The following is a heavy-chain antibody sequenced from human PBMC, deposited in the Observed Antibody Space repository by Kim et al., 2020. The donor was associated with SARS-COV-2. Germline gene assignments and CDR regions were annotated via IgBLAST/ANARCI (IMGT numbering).Heavy chain of an antibody. CDR2: IQSKTDGGTT. CDR3: ASPAMDGSRSLYDW. J-gene: IGHJ2*01. CDR1: GFTFSNAW. V-gene: IGHV3-15*01. D-gene: IGHD3-16*01. Sequence: GGSLRLSCAASGFTFSNAWMSWVRQAPGKGLEWVGRIQSKTDGGTTDYAAPVKGRFTITKDDSKNTLYLKMNSLKTEDTAVYYCASPAMDGSRSLYDWWGR.